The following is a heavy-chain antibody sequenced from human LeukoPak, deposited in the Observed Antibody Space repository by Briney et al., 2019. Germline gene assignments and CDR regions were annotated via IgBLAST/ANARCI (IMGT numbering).Heavy chain of an antibody. CDR2: ISSRSSTI. D-gene: IGHD2-2*01. V-gene: IGHV3-48*01. CDR1: GFTFSSYS. Sequence: GGSLRLSCAASGFTFSSYSMNWVRQAPGKGLEWVSYISSRSSTIYYADSVKGRFTISRDNAKNSLYLQMNSLRAEDTAVYYCARLGYCSSTSCYAYYYYYGMDVWGQGTTVTVSS. CDR3: ARLGYCSSTSCYAYYYYYGMDV. J-gene: IGHJ6*02.